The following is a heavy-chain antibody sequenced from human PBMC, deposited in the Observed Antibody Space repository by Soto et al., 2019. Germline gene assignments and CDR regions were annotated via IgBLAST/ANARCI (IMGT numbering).Heavy chain of an antibody. CDR2: INHSGST. D-gene: IGHD2-2*01. J-gene: IGHJ5*02. CDR3: ARGGYCSSTSCRYNWFDP. Sequence: PSETLSLTCAVYGGSFSGYYWSWIRQPPGKELEWIGEINHSGSTNYNPSLKSRVTISVDTSKNQFSLKLSSVTAADTAVYYCARGGYCSSTSCRYNWFDPWGQGTLVTVSS. CDR1: GGSFSGYY. V-gene: IGHV4-34*01.